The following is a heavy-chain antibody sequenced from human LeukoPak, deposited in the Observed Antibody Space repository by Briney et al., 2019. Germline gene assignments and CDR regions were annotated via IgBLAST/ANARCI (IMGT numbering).Heavy chain of an antibody. J-gene: IGHJ6*02. CDR3: ARSKPPAVKDYYGLDV. D-gene: IGHD6-13*01. CDR2: IYGGGST. CDR1: GFTVSSNY. V-gene: IGHV3-66*01. Sequence: PGGSLRLSCAASGFTVSSNYMNWVRQAPGKGLEWVSVIYGGGSTYYVDSVKGRFTISRDNSKNTLYLQMNSLRAEDTAMYFCARSKPPAVKDYYGLDVWGQGTTVTVSS.